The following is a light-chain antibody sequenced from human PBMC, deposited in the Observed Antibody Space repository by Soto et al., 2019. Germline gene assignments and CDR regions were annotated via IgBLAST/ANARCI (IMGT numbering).Light chain of an antibody. Sequence: EIVLTQSPATLSLSPGERATLSCRASQSVSSYLAWYQQKPGQAPRLLIYDASNRATGIPARFSGSGSGTDFTLTISSLEPEDFALYYCQHRSNWPPLYPFGQGTKLEIK. CDR3: QHRSNWPPLYP. J-gene: IGKJ2*01. CDR2: DAS. CDR1: QSVSSY. V-gene: IGKV3-11*01.